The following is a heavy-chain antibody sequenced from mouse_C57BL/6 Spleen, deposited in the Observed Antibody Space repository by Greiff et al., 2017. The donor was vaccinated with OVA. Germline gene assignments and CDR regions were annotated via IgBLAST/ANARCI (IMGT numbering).Heavy chain of an antibody. D-gene: IGHD4-1*01. V-gene: IGHV5-6*01. J-gene: IGHJ1*03. CDR2: ISSGGSYT. Sequence: EVKLMESGGDLVKPGGSLKLSCAASGFTFSSYGMSWVRQTPDQRLEWVATISSGGSYTYYPDSVKGRFTISRDNAKNTLYLQMSSLKSEDTAMYYCARQGSNSVDVWGTGTTVTVSS. CDR3: ARQGSNSVDV. CDR1: GFTFSSYG.